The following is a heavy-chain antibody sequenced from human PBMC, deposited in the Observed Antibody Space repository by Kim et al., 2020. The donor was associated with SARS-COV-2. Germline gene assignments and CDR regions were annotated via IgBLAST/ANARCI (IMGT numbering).Heavy chain of an antibody. J-gene: IGHJ5*02. D-gene: IGHD6-13*01. V-gene: IGHV3-33*01. CDR3: ARDKQQLVMMDVPWFDP. CDR1: GFTFSSYG. CDR2: IWYDGSNK. Sequence: GGSLRLSCAASGFTFSSYGMHWVRQAPGKGLEWVAVIWYDGSNKYYADSVKGRFTISRDNSKNTLYLQMNSLRAEDTAVYYCARDKQQLVMMDVPWFDPWGQGTLVTVSS.